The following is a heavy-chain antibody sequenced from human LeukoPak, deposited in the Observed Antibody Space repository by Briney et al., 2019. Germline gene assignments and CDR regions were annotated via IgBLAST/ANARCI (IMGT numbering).Heavy chain of an antibody. D-gene: IGHD2-21*02. J-gene: IGHJ4*02. CDR3: ARDLLACSGGDCYSDY. V-gene: IGHV1-2*02. Sequence: ASVKVSCKASGYTFTGYYMHWVRQAPGQGLGWMGWINPNSGGTNYAQKFQGRVTMTRDTSISTAYMELSRLRSDDTAVYYCARDLLACSGGDCYSDYWGQGTLVTVSS. CDR2: INPNSGGT. CDR1: GYTFTGYY.